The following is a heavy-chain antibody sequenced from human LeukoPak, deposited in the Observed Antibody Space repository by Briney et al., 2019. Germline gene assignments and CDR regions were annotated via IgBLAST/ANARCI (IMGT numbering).Heavy chain of an antibody. V-gene: IGHV3-21*01. D-gene: IGHD3-22*01. Sequence: GGSLRLSCAASGFTFDDYAMHWVRQAPGKGLEWVSSISSSSSYIYYADSVKGRFTISRDNAKNSLYLQMNSLRAEDTAVYYCARDRITMTDYYMDVWGKGTTVTVSS. CDR3: ARDRITMTDYYMDV. CDR2: ISSSSSYI. CDR1: GFTFDDYA. J-gene: IGHJ6*03.